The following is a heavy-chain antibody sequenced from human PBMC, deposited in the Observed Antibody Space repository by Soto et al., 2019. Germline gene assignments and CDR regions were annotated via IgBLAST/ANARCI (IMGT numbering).Heavy chain of an antibody. D-gene: IGHD2-8*01. CDR2: IRGDNGDT. V-gene: IGHV1-18*04. J-gene: IGHJ4*02. CDR3: ARDLRGSCTTDECFYFDF. CDR1: GFTLSSHG. Sequence: VKVSCKASGFTLSSHGISWVRQAPGQGLEWMGWIRGDNGDTNNAQKFQGRITMTTDTFTDTAYMELRSLRSDDTAVYYCARDLRGSCTTDECFYFDFWGQGTLVTVSS.